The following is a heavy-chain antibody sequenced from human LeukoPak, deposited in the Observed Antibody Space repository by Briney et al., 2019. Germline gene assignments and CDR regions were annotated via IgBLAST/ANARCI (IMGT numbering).Heavy chain of an antibody. J-gene: IGHJ5*02. CDR2: IYSGGST. Sequence: GGSLRLSCAASGFTVSSNYMSWVRQAPGKGLEWVSVIYSGGSTYYADSVKGRFTISRDNSKNTLYLQMNSLRAEDTAVYYCARGGSRSAVSTYWFDPWGQGTLVTVSS. V-gene: IGHV3-53*01. D-gene: IGHD5/OR15-5a*01. CDR1: GFTVSSNY. CDR3: ARGGSRSAVSTYWFDP.